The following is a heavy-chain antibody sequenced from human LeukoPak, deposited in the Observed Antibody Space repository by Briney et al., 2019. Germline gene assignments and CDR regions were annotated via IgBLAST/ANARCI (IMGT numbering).Heavy chain of an antibody. D-gene: IGHD3-22*01. J-gene: IGHJ4*02. CDR1: GFTFNTFW. CDR2: ISADGSTT. CDR3: AKDLDYYDSSGYSD. V-gene: IGHV3-74*01. Sequence: GGSLRLSCAASGFTFNTFWIHWVRQAPGKGLVWVSRISADGSTTSFADSVKGRFLISRDNSKNTLYLQMNSLRAEDTAVYYCAKDLDYYDSSGYSDWGQGTLVTVSS.